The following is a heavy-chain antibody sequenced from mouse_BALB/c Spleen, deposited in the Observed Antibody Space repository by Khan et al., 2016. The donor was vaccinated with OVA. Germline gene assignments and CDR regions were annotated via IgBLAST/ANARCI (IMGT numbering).Heavy chain of an antibody. J-gene: IGHJ3*01. CDR1: GYSITSGYY. CDR2: ISYDGNN. D-gene: IGHD2-14*01. V-gene: IGHV3-6*02. CDR3: ASGKWVRAWFAY. Sequence: VQLKESGPGLVKPSQSLSLTCSVTGYSITSGYYWNWIRQFPGNKLEWMGFISYDGNNNFNPSLKNRISITRDTSKNQFFLQLNSVTTEDTGTYFCASGKWVRAWFAYWGQGTLVTVSA.